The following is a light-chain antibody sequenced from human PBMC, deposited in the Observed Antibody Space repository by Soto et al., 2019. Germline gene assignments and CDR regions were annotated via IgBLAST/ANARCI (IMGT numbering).Light chain of an antibody. V-gene: IGKV1-39*01. Sequence: DIPMTQSPSSLSASVGDRVTITCRASQSISRYLNWYQQKPGKVPKLLIYATSSLQSGVPSRFSGSGSGTDFSLTISSLQPEDFATYYCQQSHSSPITFGGGTKVEIK. J-gene: IGKJ4*01. CDR1: QSISRY. CDR3: QQSHSSPIT. CDR2: ATS.